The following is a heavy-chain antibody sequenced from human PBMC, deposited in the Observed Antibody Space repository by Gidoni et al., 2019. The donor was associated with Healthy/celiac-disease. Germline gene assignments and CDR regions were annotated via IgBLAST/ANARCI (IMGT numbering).Heavy chain of an antibody. V-gene: IGHV1-69*01. J-gene: IGHJ5*02. Sequence: QVQLVQSGAEVKKPGSSVRVSCKASGVTFSSYAISWVRQATGQGLEWMGGFIPIFGTATYAQKFQGRVTITADESTSTAYMELSSLRSEDTAVYYCAREGYSSSSAWANYNWFDPWGQGTLVTVSS. CDR2: FIPIFGTA. CDR3: AREGYSSSSAWANYNWFDP. CDR1: GVTFSSYA. D-gene: IGHD6-6*01.